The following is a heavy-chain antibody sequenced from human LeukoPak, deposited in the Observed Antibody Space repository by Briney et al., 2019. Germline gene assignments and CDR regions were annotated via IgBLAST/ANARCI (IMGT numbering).Heavy chain of an antibody. J-gene: IGHJ4*02. CDR1: GYTFTGYY. V-gene: IGHV1-2*02. Sequence: ASVKLSCKASGYTFTGYYMHWVRQAPGQGLEWMGWINPNSGGTNYAQKFQGRVTMTRDTSISTAYMELSRLRSDDTAVYYCARDQYGQEMATIPDYWGQGTLVTVSS. CDR2: INPNSGGT. D-gene: IGHD5-24*01. CDR3: ARDQYGQEMATIPDY.